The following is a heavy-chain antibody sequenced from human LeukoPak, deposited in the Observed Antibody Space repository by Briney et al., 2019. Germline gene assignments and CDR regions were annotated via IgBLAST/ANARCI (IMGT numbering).Heavy chain of an antibody. Sequence: ASVKVSCKASGYTFTNYDINWVRQATGQGLEWMGWMNPNNGNTGYAQKFQGRVTMTRSTSIDTAYMELSSLRSEDTPVYYCARDPNTVAFFDYWGQGTLVTVSS. D-gene: IGHD4-23*01. CDR2: MNPNNGNT. CDR3: ARDPNTVAFFDY. V-gene: IGHV1-8*01. J-gene: IGHJ4*02. CDR1: GYTFTNYD.